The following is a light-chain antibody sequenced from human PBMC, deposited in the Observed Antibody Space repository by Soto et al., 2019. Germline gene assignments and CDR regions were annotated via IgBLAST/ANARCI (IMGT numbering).Light chain of an antibody. V-gene: IGKV1-5*03. J-gene: IGKJ1*01. CDR3: QHNNSYSEA. Sequence: DIQMTQSPSTLSGSVGDRVTITCRASQTISSWLAWYQQKPGKAPKLLIYKASTLKSGVPSRFSGSVSGTEFTLTISSLQPDDFATYYCQHNNSYSEAFGQGTKVDIK. CDR1: QTISSW. CDR2: KAS.